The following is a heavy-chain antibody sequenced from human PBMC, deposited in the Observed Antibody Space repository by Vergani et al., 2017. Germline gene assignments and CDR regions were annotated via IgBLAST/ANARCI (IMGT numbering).Heavy chain of an antibody. V-gene: IGHV4-38-2*02. CDR2: IYHSGST. CDR3: ARGGERQQLVIH. Sequence: QVQLQESGPGLVKPSETLSLTCTVSGYSISSGYYWGWIRQPPGKGLEWIGSIYHSGSTYYNPSLKSRVTISVDTSKNQFSRKLSAVTAADTAVYYCARGGERQQLVIHWGQGTLVTVSS. CDR1: GYSISSGYY. J-gene: IGHJ4*02. D-gene: IGHD6-13*01.